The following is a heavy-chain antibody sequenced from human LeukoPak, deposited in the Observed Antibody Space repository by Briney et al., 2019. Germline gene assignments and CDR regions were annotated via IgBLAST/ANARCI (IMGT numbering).Heavy chain of an antibody. CDR1: GYTFTGYF. D-gene: IGHD3-10*01. CDR2: INPNSGGT. J-gene: IGHJ4*02. V-gene: IGHV1-2*02. CDR3: ARGTYMVRGVSPFDY. Sequence: AAVKVSCKASGYTFTGYFMHWVRQAPGQGLEWRGWINPNSGGTNYAQKFQGRVTMTRDTSISTAYMELSRLKSDDTAVYYCARGTYMVRGVSPFDYWGQGTLVTVSS.